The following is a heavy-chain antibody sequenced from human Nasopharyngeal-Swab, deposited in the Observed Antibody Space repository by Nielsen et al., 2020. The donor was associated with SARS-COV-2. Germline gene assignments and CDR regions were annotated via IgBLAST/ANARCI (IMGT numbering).Heavy chain of an antibody. Sequence: VGQVSGKGLEWVVRIKSKTDGGTTDYAAPVKGRFTISRDDSKNTLYLQMNSLKTEDTAVYYCTTELYYYGSGSYYKGFADWGQGTLVTVSS. V-gene: IGHV3-15*01. CDR2: IKSKTDGGTT. J-gene: IGHJ4*02. D-gene: IGHD3-10*01. CDR3: TTELYYYGSGSYYKGFAD.